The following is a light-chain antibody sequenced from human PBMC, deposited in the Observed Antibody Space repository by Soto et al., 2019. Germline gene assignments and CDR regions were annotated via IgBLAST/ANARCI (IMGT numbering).Light chain of an antibody. V-gene: IGLV4-69*01. CDR1: SGHSSYA. CDR3: QTWGTGTRGV. CDR2: LNSDGSH. Sequence: QPVLTQSPSASASLGASVKRTCTLSSGHSSYAIAWHQQQPEKGPRYLMKLNSDGSHSKGDGIPDRFSGSSSGAERYLTISSLQSEDEADYYCQTWGTGTRGVFGGGTKVTVL. J-gene: IGLJ3*02.